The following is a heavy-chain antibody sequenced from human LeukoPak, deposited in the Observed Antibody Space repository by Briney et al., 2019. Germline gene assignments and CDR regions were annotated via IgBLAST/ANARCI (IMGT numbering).Heavy chain of an antibody. Sequence: SETLSLTCAVSGYSISSGYYWGWIRQPPGKGLEWIGSTYHSGSTYYNPSLKSRVTISVDTSKNQFSLKLSSVTAADTAVYYCARYPLNSYGPEVVYWGQGTLVTVSS. CDR3: ARYPLNSYGPEVVY. CDR1: GYSISSGYY. D-gene: IGHD5-18*01. CDR2: TYHSGST. V-gene: IGHV4-38-2*01. J-gene: IGHJ4*02.